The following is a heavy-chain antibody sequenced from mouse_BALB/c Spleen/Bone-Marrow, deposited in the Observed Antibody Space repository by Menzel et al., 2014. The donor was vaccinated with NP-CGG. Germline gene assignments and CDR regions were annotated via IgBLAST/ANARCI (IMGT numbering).Heavy chain of an antibody. D-gene: IGHD4-1*01. CDR2: ISSGSSPI. Sequence: DVMLVESGGGLVQPGGSRKLSCAASGFTFSSFGMHWVRQAPEKGLEWVAYISSGSSPIFYADTVKGRFTISRDNPENTLFLQMTSLRSEDTAMYYCTRGGNWEDFDYWGQGTTLTVSS. J-gene: IGHJ2*01. CDR3: TRGGNWEDFDY. CDR1: GFTFSSFG. V-gene: IGHV5-17*02.